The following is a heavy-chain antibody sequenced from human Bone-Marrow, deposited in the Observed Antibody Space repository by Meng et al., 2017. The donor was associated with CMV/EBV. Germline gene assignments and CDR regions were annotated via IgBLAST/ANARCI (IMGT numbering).Heavy chain of an antibody. D-gene: IGHD5-18*01. V-gene: IGHV3-48*03. CDR3: ASGYSYGDYFDY. CDR2: IDSSGSTI. CDR1: GLTFSSYE. J-gene: IGHJ4*02. Sequence: GESLKISCAASGLTFSSYEMNWVRQAPGKGLEWVSYIDSSGSTIYYADSVKGRFTISRDNAKNSLYLQMKSLRAEDTAVYYCASGYSYGDYFDYWGQGTLVTVSS.